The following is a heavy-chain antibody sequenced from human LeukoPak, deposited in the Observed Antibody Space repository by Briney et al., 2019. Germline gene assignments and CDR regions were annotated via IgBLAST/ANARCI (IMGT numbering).Heavy chain of an antibody. D-gene: IGHD3-22*01. CDR1: GFTFSNYA. V-gene: IGHV3-23*01. CDR3: AKYYYDSNGYRIDY. CDR2: ISGSGVST. Sequence: GGSLRLSSAASGFTFSNYAMSWVRQAPGKGLEWVSAISGSGVSTYYADSVKGRFTISRDNSKNTLYLQMESLRAEDTAIYYCAKYYYDSNGYRIDYWGQGTLVTASS. J-gene: IGHJ4*02.